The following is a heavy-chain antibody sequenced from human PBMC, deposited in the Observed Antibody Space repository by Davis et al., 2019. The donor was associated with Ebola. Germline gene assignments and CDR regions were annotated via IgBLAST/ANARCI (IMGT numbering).Heavy chain of an antibody. CDR1: GFTFSSYS. J-gene: IGHJ4*02. V-gene: IGHV3-21*01. CDR3: ATHAHPAYYYDSSGYLAY. Sequence: PGGPLRPSCAASGFTFSSYSMNWVRQAPGKGLEWVSSISSSSSYIYYADSVKGRFTISRDNAKNSLYLQMNSLRAEDTAVYYCATHAHPAYYYDSSGYLAYWGQGTLVTVSS. D-gene: IGHD3-22*01. CDR2: ISSSSSYI.